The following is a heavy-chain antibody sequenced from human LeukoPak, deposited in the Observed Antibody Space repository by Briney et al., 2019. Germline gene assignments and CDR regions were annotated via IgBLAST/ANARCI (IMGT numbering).Heavy chain of an antibody. CDR1: GYTLTKLS. D-gene: IGHD6-19*01. J-gene: IGHJ6*03. CDR2: FDHEDDET. V-gene: IGHV1-24*01. CDR3: AREGSGWYVPSYMDV. Sequence: ASVKVSCKVSGYTLTKLSIHWVRRPPVKGLEWTGGFDHEDDETIYAQNFQDRVTLTGDTSTDTAYMELSSLRSEDTAVYYCAREGSGWYVPSYMDVWGKGTTVTVSS.